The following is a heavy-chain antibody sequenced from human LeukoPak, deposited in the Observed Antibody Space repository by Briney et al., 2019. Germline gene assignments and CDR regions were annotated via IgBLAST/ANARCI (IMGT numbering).Heavy chain of an antibody. J-gene: IGHJ6*03. D-gene: IGHD2-2*03. Sequence: SETLSLTCTVSGGSISSYYWSWIRQPAGKGLEWIGRIYTSGSTNYNPSLKSRVTMSVDTSKNQFSLKLSSVTAADTAVYYCATSGYSEVDYYYYYMDVWGKGTTVTVSS. CDR3: ATSGYSEVDYYYYYMDV. CDR2: IYTSGST. CDR1: GGSISSYY. V-gene: IGHV4-4*07.